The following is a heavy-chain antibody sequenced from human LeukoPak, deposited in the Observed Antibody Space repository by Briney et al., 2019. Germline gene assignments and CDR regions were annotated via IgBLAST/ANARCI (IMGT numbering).Heavy chain of an antibody. J-gene: IGHJ4*02. V-gene: IGHV3-48*01. D-gene: IGHD2-21*02. CDR2: ISSSSSTI. CDR1: GFTFSSYS. Sequence: GSLRLSCAASGFTFSSYSMNWVRQAPGKGLEWVSYISSSSSTIYYADSVKGRFTISRDNAKNSLYLQMNSLRAEDTAVYYCAMSYCGGDCYSDWGQGTLVTVSS. CDR3: AMSYCGGDCYSD.